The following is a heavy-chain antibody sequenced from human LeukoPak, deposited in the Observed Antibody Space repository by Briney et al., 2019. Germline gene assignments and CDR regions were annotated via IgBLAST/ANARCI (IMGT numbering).Heavy chain of an antibody. Sequence: SETLSLTCTVSGGSISSSSYYWGWIRQPPGKGLEWIGSIYYSGSTYYNPSLKSRVTISVDTSKNQFSLKLSSVTAADTAVYYCARRGTTVATLGGAFDIWGQGTMVTVSS. D-gene: IGHD4-23*01. CDR2: IYYSGST. CDR1: GGSISSSSYY. CDR3: ARRGTTVATLGGAFDI. J-gene: IGHJ3*02. V-gene: IGHV4-39*01.